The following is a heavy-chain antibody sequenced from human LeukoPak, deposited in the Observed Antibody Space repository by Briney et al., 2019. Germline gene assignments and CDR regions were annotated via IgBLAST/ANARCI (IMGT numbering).Heavy chain of an antibody. J-gene: IGHJ5*02. CDR3: AKSDGDFWSGYPVS. D-gene: IGHD3-3*01. Sequence: GGSLRLSCAASGFTFDDYAMHWVRQAPGKGLEWVSGISWNSGSIGYADSVEGRFTISRDNAKNSLYLQMNSLRAEDMALYYCAKSDGDFWSGYPVSWGQGTLVTVSS. CDR2: ISWNSGSI. CDR1: GFTFDDYA. V-gene: IGHV3-9*03.